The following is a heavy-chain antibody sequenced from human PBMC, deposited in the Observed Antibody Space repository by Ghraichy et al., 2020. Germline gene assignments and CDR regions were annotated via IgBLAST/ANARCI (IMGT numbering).Heavy chain of an antibody. CDR2: IWYDGSNK. V-gene: IGHV3-33*01. CDR1: GFTFSSYG. J-gene: IGHJ3*02. CDR3: ARGPVNDLGAFDI. D-gene: IGHD1-1*01. Sequence: GGSLRLSCAASGFTFSSYGMHWVRQAPGKGLEWVAVIWYDGSNKYYADSVKGRFTISRDNSKNTLYLQMNSLRAEDTAVYYCARGPVNDLGAFDIWGQGTMVTVSS.